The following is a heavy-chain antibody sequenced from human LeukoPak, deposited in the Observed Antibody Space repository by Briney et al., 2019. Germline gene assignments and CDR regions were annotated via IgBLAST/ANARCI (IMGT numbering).Heavy chain of an antibody. CDR2: ISGSGGNK. J-gene: IGHJ6*02. V-gene: IGHV3-23*01. Sequence: GGSLRLSCAASRFTFSAYSMTWVRQAPGKGLEWVAAISGSGGNKYYADSVKGRFTISRDNSKNTLYLQMNSLRAEDTAAYYCARGGILYGMDVWGQGTTVTVSS. CDR3: ARGGILYGMDV. CDR1: RFTFSAYS. D-gene: IGHD6-13*01.